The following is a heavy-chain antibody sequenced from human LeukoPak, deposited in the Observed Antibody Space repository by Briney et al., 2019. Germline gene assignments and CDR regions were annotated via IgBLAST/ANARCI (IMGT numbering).Heavy chain of an antibody. J-gene: IGHJ4*02. CDR3: ARDMGDSSGYSDY. CDR1: GGTFSSYA. Sequence: VASVKVSCKASGGTFSSYAISWVRQAPGQGLEWMGGIIPIFGTANYAQKFQGRVTMTRDTSTSTVYMELSSLRSEDTAVYYCARDMGDSSGYSDYWGQGTLVTVSS. CDR2: IIPIFGTA. D-gene: IGHD3-22*01. V-gene: IGHV1-69*05.